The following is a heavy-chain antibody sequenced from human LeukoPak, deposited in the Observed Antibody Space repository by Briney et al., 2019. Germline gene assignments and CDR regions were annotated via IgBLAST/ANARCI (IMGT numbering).Heavy chain of an antibody. V-gene: IGHV3-13*01. CDR2: IGVTGAT. D-gene: IGHD3-22*01. J-gene: IGHJ6*02. CDR1: GFTFSMYE. Sequence: GGSLRLSCAASGFTFSMYEMHWVRQPTGKGLEWVSVIGVTGATYYSASVKGRFLISRERAKKSVDLQMNSLSPEDTAVYYCARLSITMRHWDVWGQGTSVTVSS. CDR3: ARLSITMRHWDV.